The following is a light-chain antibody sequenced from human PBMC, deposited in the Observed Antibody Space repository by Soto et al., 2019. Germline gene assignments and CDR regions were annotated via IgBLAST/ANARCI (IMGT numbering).Light chain of an antibody. CDR1: QSISSN. CDR3: QQYNNWPLT. V-gene: IGKV3-15*01. Sequence: EILMTQSPASLSVSPGERVILSCRATQSISSNLAWYQQKSGQAPRLLIYGTSTRATGIPARLSGSGSGTEFTLTITSLQSEDSALYFCQQYNNWPLTFGQGTRLEIK. J-gene: IGKJ5*01. CDR2: GTS.